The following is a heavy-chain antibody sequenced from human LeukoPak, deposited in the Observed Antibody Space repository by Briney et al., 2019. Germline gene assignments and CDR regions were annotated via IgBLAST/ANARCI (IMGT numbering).Heavy chain of an antibody. CDR1: GGSFSGYY. V-gene: IGHV4-34*01. J-gene: IGHJ6*03. CDR3: ARQLYVSGSYYAPMDV. D-gene: IGHD3-10*01. CDR2: INHSGST. Sequence: SETLSLTCDVYGGSFSGYYWSWIRQPPEKGLEWIGEINHSGSTNYNPSLKSRVTISVDTSKNQFSLELSSVTAADTALYFCARQLYVSGSYYAPMDVWGKGTTVTISS.